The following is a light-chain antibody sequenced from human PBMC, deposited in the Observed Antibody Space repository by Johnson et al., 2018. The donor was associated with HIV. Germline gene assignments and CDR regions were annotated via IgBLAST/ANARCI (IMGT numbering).Light chain of an antibody. Sequence: QSVLTQPPSVSAAPGQKVTISCSGSSSNIGNNYVSWYQQLPGTAPKLLIYDNNKRPSGIPDRFSGSKSGTSATLGITGLQTGDEADYYCGTWDSSMSAGVFGTGNKGPV. J-gene: IGLJ1*01. CDR1: SSNIGNNY. CDR3: GTWDSSMSAGV. CDR2: DNN. V-gene: IGLV1-51*01.